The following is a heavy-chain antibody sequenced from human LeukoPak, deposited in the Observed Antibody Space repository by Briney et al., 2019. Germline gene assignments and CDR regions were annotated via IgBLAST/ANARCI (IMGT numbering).Heavy chain of an antibody. V-gene: IGHV4-38-2*02. CDR1: GYSISSGYY. CDR3: ARAIEVGAMTPFDY. Sequence: KSSETLSLTCTVSGYSISSGYYWGWIRQPPGKGLEWIGSIYHSGSTYYNPSLKSRVTISVETSKNQFSLKLSSVTAADTAVYYCARAIEVGAMTPFDYWGQGTLVTVSS. D-gene: IGHD1-26*01. J-gene: IGHJ4*02. CDR2: IYHSGST.